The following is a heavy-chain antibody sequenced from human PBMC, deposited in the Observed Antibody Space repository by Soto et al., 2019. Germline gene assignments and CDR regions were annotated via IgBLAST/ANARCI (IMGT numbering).Heavy chain of an antibody. V-gene: IGHV3-23*01. Sequence: RLSCAASGFSFTNFALSWVRQAPGKGLEWVAGIGASGDITWYADSVKGRLSLSRDNSKNTLYLPPNSLRFEDTAVYYCAKDDFTERGDYSFDYWGSGPLDTVSS. D-gene: IGHD2-21*02. CDR3: AKDDFTERGDYSFDY. J-gene: IGHJ4*01. CDR2: IGASGDIT. CDR1: GFSFTNFA.